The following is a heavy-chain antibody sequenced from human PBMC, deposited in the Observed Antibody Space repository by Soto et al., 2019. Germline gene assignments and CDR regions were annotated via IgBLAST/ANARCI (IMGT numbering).Heavy chain of an antibody. J-gene: IGHJ5*02. CDR2: IRSSGSTI. CDR1: VFTFGNYE. Sequence: RRSWAAFVFTFGNYEMHWVRQATGKGLEWVSYIRSSGSTIYYADSVKGRFTISRDKAKNSLYLQMNSLRAEDTAVYYCARDGPGRYSYGYGWFDPWGQGTLVTVSS. V-gene: IGHV3-48*03. CDR3: ARDGPGRYSYGYGWFDP. D-gene: IGHD5-18*01.